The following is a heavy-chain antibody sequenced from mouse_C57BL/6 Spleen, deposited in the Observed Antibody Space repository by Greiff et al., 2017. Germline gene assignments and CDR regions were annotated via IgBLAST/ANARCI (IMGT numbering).Heavy chain of an antibody. D-gene: IGHD2-4*01. V-gene: IGHV1-47*01. J-gene: IGHJ4*01. Sequence: QVQLQQSGAELVKPGASVTMSCKASGYTFTTYPIEWMKQNHGKSLEWIGNFHPYNDDTKYNEKFKGKATLTVEKSSSTVYLELSRLTSDDSAVYYCARRMVYYDYGDYAMDYWGQGTSVTVSS. CDR2: FHPYNDDT. CDR3: ARRMVYYDYGDYAMDY. CDR1: GYTFTTYP.